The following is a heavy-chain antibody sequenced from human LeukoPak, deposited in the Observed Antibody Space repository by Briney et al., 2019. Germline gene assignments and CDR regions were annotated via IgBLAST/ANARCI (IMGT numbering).Heavy chain of an antibody. CDR1: GFTFSSYW. CDR3: ARDSAKQWPVRPD. D-gene: IGHD6-19*01. Sequence: PGGSLRLSCAASGFTFSSYWMHWVRQAPGKGLVWVSRINSDGSSTSYADSVMGRFTISRDNARNTLYLQMNSLRAEDTAVYYCARDSAKQWPVRPDWGQGTLVTVSS. CDR2: INSDGSST. J-gene: IGHJ4*02. V-gene: IGHV3-74*01.